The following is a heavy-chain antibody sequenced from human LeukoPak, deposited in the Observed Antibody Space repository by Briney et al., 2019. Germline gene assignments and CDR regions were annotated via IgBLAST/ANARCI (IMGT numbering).Heavy chain of an antibody. CDR3: ARDGGYSYGSYYYMDV. D-gene: IGHD5-18*01. Sequence: VKISCKVSGYTFTDYYMHWVQQAPGKGLEWMGLVDPEDGETIYAEKFQGRVTITADTSTDTAYMELSSLSSEDTAVYYCARDGGYSYGSYYYMDVWGKGTTVTVSS. CDR1: GYTFTDYY. J-gene: IGHJ6*03. CDR2: VDPEDGET. V-gene: IGHV1-69-2*01.